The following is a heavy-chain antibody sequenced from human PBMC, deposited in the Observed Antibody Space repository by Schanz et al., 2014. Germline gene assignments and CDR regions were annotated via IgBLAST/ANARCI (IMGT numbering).Heavy chain of an antibody. V-gene: IGHV3-21*01. CDR1: GFTFGSFA. J-gene: IGHJ4*02. CDR2: IGSNGDYI. Sequence: DVHLVESGGGLVKPGGSLRLSCVASGFTFGSFAMIWVRQAPGKGLEWVSYIGSNGDYIQYADSVKGRFTISRDNGANSLYPQMNSLRAADTGVYYCARDSIPAARTYWGQGALVTVSS. CDR3: ARDSIPAARTY. D-gene: IGHD2-2*02.